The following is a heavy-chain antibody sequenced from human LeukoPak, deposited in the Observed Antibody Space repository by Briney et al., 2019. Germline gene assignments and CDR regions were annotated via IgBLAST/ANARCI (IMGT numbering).Heavy chain of an antibody. Sequence: ASVKVSCKASGGTFSSYAISWVRQAPGKGLEWMGGFDPEEGETIYAQKFQGRVTMTEDTSTDTAFMELSSLRSEDTAVYYCATDQPVGTGIGPVVEDHYYGMDVWGQGTTVTVSS. CDR1: GGTFSSYA. J-gene: IGHJ6*02. V-gene: IGHV1-24*01. D-gene: IGHD1-26*01. CDR3: ATDQPVGTGIGPVVEDHYYGMDV. CDR2: FDPEEGET.